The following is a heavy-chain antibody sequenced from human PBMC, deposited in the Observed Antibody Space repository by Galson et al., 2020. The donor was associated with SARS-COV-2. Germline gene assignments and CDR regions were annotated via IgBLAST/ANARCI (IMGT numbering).Heavy chain of an antibody. CDR2: IYYSGST. Sequence: SETLSLTCTVSGGSISSYYWSWIRQPPGKGLEWIGYIYYSGSTNYNPSLKSRVTISVDTSKNQFSLKLSSVTAADTAVYYCARHDITGTATFDYWGQGTLVTVSS. D-gene: IGHD1-20*01. V-gene: IGHV4-59*08. CDR3: ARHDITGTATFDY. J-gene: IGHJ4*02. CDR1: GGSISSYY.